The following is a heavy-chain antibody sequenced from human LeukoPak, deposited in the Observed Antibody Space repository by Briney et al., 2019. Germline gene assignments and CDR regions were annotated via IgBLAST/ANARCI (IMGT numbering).Heavy chain of an antibody. CDR2: INSDGSST. Sequence: GGSLRLSCAASGFTFSSYWMHWVRQAPGKGLVWVSRINSDGSSTSYADSVKGRFTISRDNAKNTLYLQISSLRAEDTAVYYCARDGPYDSSGYYELYYYYGMDVWGQGTTVTVSS. CDR3: ARDGPYDSSGYYELYYYYGMDV. CDR1: GFTFSSYW. J-gene: IGHJ6*02. V-gene: IGHV3-74*01. D-gene: IGHD3-22*01.